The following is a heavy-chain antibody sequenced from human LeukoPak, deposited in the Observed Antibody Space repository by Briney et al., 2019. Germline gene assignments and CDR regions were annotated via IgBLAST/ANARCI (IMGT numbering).Heavy chain of an antibody. CDR1: GGSISRYY. V-gene: IGHV4-59*01. CDR2: IYYSGST. J-gene: IGHJ3*02. D-gene: IGHD3-22*01. CDR3: ARDLYDSSDYGI. Sequence: SETLSLTCTVSGGSISRYYWSWIRQPPGKGLEWIGYIYYSGSTNYNLSLKSRVTISVDTSKNQFSLKLSSVTAADTAVYYCARDLYDSSDYGIWGQGTMVTVSS.